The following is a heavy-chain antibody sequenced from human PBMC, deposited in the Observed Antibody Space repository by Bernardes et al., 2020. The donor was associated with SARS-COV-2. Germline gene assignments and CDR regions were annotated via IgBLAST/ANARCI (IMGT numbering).Heavy chain of an antibody. D-gene: IGHD2-15*01. V-gene: IGHV1-46*01. CDR1: RYIFSY. CDR2: ISPTGGNT. CDR3: ASGVTAKSPLDS. J-gene: IGHJ4*02. Sequence: ASVKVSCKAARYIFSYMHWVRQAPGQRLQWLGLISPTGGNTYTTQRFQDRVTITRDTSTHTVSLELTSLTSEDTAVYYCASGVTAKSPLDSWGQGTLVTVSS.